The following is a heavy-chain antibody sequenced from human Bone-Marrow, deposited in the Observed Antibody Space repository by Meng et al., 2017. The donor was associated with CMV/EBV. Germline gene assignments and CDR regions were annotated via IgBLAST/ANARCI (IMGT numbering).Heavy chain of an antibody. CDR3: ARLHDSSGFAFDI. D-gene: IGHD3-22*01. Sequence: GGSLRLSCAASGFTFSSYRMSWVRQAPGKGLEWVANIKQDGSEKYYVDSVKGRFTISRDNAKNSLYLQMNSLRAEDTAVYYCARLHDSSGFAFDIWGQGTMVTVSS. CDR1: GFTFSSYR. CDR2: IKQDGSEK. J-gene: IGHJ3*02. V-gene: IGHV3-7*01.